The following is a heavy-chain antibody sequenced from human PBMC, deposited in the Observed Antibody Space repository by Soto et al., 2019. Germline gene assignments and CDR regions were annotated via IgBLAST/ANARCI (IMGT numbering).Heavy chain of an antibody. CDR1: GGSFSGYY. D-gene: IGHD3-10*01. V-gene: IGHV4-34*01. Sequence: SETLSLTCAVYGGSFSGYYWSWIRQPPGKGLEWIGEINHSGSTNYNPSLKSRVTISVDTSKNQFSLKLSSVTAADTAVYYCAKTAGGYYYGMDVWGQGTTVTVS. CDR3: AKTAGGYYYGMDV. J-gene: IGHJ6*02. CDR2: INHSGST.